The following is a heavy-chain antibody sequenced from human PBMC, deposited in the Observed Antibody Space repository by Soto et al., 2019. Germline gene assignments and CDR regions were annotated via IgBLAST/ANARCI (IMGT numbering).Heavy chain of an antibody. CDR2: ISYDGSNK. CDR1: GFTFSSYG. V-gene: IGHV3-30*18. J-gene: IGHJ6*02. Sequence: TGGSLRLSCAASGFTFSSYGMHWVRQAPGKGLEWVAVISYDGSNKYYADSVKGRFTISRDNSKNTLYLQMNSLRAEDTAVYYRANSKPAVQLPAYYYYGMDVWGQGTTVTVSS. CDR3: ANSKPAVQLPAYYYYGMDV. D-gene: IGHD2-2*01.